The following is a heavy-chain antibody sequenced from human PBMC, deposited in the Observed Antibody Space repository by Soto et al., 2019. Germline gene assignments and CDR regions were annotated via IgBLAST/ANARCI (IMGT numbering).Heavy chain of an antibody. CDR3: AREPHSSTTVTMMDY. Sequence: EVQLVESGGGLVQPGGSLRLSCAGSGFTFSNYAMNWVRQAPGKGLEWVPYISHKSSAIYHADSVKGRFTISTDNAQKSLYMQMNSLTDEDTAIYYCAREPHSSTTVTMMDYWGRGTLVTVSS. CDR2: ISHKSSAI. CDR1: GFTFSNYA. D-gene: IGHD4-17*01. V-gene: IGHV3-48*02. J-gene: IGHJ4*02.